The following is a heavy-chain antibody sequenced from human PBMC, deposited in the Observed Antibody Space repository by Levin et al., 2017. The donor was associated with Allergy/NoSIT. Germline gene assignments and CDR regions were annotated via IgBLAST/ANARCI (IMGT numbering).Heavy chain of an antibody. CDR1: GYTFTGYY. CDR2: INPNSGGT. J-gene: IGHJ3*02. V-gene: IGHV1-2*02. CDR3: ARSKHIVVVTAIPSDAFDM. D-gene: IGHD2-21*02. Sequence: ASVKVSCKASGYTFTGYYMHWVRQAPGQGLEWMGWINPNSGGTNYAQKFQGRVTMTRDTSISTAYMELSRLRSDDTAVYYCARSKHIVVVTAIPSDAFDMWGQGTMVTVSS.